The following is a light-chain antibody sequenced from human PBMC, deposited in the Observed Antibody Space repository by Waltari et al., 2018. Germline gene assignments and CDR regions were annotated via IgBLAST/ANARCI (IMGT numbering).Light chain of an antibody. CDR2: DTS. V-gene: IGLV7-46*01. Sequence: QAVVTQEPSLTVSPGGTVTLTFGPSTGPGTSGHYHNWFQQKTGQAPRTLIYDTSDKPSWTPARVSGSLLGGKAALTLSGAQPEDEADYYCLLSYSGVRLYWVFGGGTKLTVL. CDR3: LLSYSGVRLYWV. CDR1: TGPGTSGHY. J-gene: IGLJ3*02.